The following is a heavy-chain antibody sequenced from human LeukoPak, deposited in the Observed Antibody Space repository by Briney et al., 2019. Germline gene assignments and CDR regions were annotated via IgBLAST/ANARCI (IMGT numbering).Heavy chain of an antibody. Sequence: SETLSLTCTVSGDSISSNDWSSIRQPPGKGLDWIGYISYSGSTSRNPSLKSRVTIYVDTCKNEVPLNLTTVTAADTAVYYCARGGRGDHTWGSYSCDHWGQGNLVTVSS. D-gene: IGHD3-16*01. V-gene: IGHV4-59*01. CDR2: ISYSGST. CDR3: ARGGRGDHTWGSYSCDH. CDR1: GDSISSND. J-gene: IGHJ4*02.